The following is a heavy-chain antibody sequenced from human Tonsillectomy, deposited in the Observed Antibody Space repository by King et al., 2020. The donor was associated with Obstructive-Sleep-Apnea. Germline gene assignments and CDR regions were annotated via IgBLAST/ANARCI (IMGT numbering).Heavy chain of an antibody. D-gene: IGHD3-10*01. V-gene: IGHV5-51*01. CDR1: GYSFTTYW. CDR2: IYPVDSDT. CDR3: ARLWAPSSHPCRSYGMDV. Sequence: VQLVQSGAEVKKPGESLKISCKGSGYSFTTYWIGWVRQMPGKGLEWMGIIYPVDSDTTYSPSFQGQVTISADKSISTAYLQWSSLKASDTAMYYCARLWAPSSHPCRSYGMDVWGQGTTVTVSS. J-gene: IGHJ6*02.